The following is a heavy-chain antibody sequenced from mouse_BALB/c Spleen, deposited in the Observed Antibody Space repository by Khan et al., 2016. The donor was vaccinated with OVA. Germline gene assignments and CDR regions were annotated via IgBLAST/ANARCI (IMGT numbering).Heavy chain of an antibody. J-gene: IGHJ2*01. CDR1: GYTFTYYV. Sequence: QVQLKESGPELVKPGASVKMSCKASGYTFTYYVITWVKQRTGQGLEWIGEIYPGSDNAYYNERFKGKATLTADKSSNTTHMQLSSLTSEDSAVNFCAREDGYYVYMDYWGQGTTLTVSS. CDR2: IYPGSDNA. V-gene: IGHV1-77*01. D-gene: IGHD2-3*01. CDR3: AREDGYYVYMDY.